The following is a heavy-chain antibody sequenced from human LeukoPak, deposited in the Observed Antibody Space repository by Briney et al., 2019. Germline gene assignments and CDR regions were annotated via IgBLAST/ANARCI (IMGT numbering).Heavy chain of an antibody. J-gene: IGHJ4*02. CDR3: ARRTLVGATEHLDF. CDR1: GFTFSNYA. D-gene: IGHD1-26*01. V-gene: IGHV3-23*01. Sequence: GGSLRLSCAASGFTFSNYAMTWVRQAPGKGLEWVSGISGGGSSTDYADSVKGRFTISRDNSKNTLYLQMNSLRAEDTAVYYCARRTLVGATEHLDFWGQGTLVAVSS. CDR2: ISGGGSST.